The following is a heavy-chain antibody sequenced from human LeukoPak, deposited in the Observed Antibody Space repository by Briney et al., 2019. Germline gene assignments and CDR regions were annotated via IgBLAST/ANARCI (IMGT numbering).Heavy chain of an antibody. J-gene: IGHJ3*02. D-gene: IGHD3-16*01. CDR2: ISSSGTKI. V-gene: IGHV3-21*01. Sequence: GGSLRLSCAASGFTFSTYSMNWVRQAPGKGLEWLSSISSSGTKIYYADSVKGRFTISRDNARNSVYLQMNSLRAEDAGVYYCARERSLGLRGVFDIWGQATMVTVSS. CDR3: ARERSLGLRGVFDI. CDR1: GFTFSTYS.